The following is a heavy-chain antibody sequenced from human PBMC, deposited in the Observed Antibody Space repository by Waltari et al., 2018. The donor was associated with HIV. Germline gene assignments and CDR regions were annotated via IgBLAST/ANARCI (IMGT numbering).Heavy chain of an antibody. CDR1: GGSITSGGFY. D-gene: IGHD3-10*01. CDR3: ARFQNYFTSGSPIY. V-gene: IGHV4-31*03. J-gene: IGHJ4*02. CDR2: IYYSGST. Sequence: QVQLQESGPGLVKPSQTLSLTCTVSGGSITSGGFYWSWIRQHPGKGLEWIGYIYYSGSTSYNPSLKSRVTISVDSSKKHFSLKLSSVTAADTAVYYCARFQNYFTSGSPIYWGQGTPVTVSS.